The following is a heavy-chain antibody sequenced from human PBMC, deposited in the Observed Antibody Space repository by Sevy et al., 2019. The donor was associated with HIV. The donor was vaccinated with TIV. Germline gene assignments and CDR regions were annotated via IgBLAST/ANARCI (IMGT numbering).Heavy chain of an antibody. V-gene: IGHV4-61*02. J-gene: IGHJ4*02. CDR3: ARGRYGYCSGGSRYSGFDY. D-gene: IGHD2-15*01. Sequence: SETLSLTCTVSGGSISSGSYYWSWIRQPAGKGLEWIGRIYTSGSTNYNPSLKSRVTMSVDTSKNQFSLKLSSVTAADTAVYYCARGRYGYCSGGSRYSGFDYWGQGTLVTVSS. CDR1: GGSISSGSYY. CDR2: IYTSGST.